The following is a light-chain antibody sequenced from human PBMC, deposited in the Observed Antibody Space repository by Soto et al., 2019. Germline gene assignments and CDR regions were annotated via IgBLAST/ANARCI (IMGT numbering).Light chain of an antibody. CDR2: LAS. CDR3: QQYGTYSRT. Sequence: DIQMTQSASTLSALVVDRVSITXRASQTISTSLDWYQKRPGKAPKXXIYLASTLQSGVPARLRGSGYATEFTISISSLQPDDFETYYCQQYGTYSRTFGHGTKVDIK. J-gene: IGKJ1*01. V-gene: IGKV1-5*03. CDR1: QTISTS.